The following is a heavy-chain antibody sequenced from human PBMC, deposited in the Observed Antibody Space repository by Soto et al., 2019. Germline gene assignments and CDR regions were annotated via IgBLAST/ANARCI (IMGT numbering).Heavy chain of an antibody. J-gene: IGHJ4*02. CDR2: ISPKSGGA. D-gene: IGHD3-10*01. V-gene: IGHV1-2*02. CDR3: THRSPAYGHDF. CDR1: GYTFTNYY. Sequence: GASVKVSCKASGYTFTNYYMHWVRQAPGQGLEYMGWISPKSGGAAYAQKFRGRLTVTKDTSKNHVVLTMTNVDPLDTATYYCTHRSPAYGHDFWGPGTLVTVSS.